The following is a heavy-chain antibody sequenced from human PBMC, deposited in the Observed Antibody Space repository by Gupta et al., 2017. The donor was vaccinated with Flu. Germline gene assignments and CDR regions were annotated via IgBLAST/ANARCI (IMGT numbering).Heavy chain of an antibody. CDR1: GYTFNSYW. Sequence: EVQLVESGGGLAQPGGSLRLSCAASGYTFNSYWMHWVSQAPGKGLVWVARINMDGNSIHYADSVKGRFTISRDNAKNTLYPQMDSLRAEDTALYFCARGADGYGNFDSWGQGTLVTVSS. V-gene: IGHV3-74*01. CDR2: INMDGNSI. D-gene: IGHD5-12*01. CDR3: ARGADGYGNFDS. J-gene: IGHJ4*02.